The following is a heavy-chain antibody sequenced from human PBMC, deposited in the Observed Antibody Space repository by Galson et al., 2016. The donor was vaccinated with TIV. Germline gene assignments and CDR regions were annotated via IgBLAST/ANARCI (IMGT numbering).Heavy chain of an antibody. Sequence: SLRLSCAASGFTFSRFGMHWVRQAPGKGLEWVAVISYDGSNKYYADSVKGRLTISRDNSKNTLYLQMNSLRAEDTAVYYRAKDRDLYPPFMGTFDHWGQGTMVTVSS. CDR2: ISYDGSNK. CDR1: GFTFSRFG. D-gene: IGHD7-27*01. J-gene: IGHJ4*02. CDR3: AKDRDLYPPFMGTFDH. V-gene: IGHV3-30*18.